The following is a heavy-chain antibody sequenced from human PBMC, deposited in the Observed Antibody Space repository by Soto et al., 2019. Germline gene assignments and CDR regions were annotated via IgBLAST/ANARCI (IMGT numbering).Heavy chain of an antibody. CDR3: ARESEDLTSNFDY. Sequence: GGSLRLSCAASGFAFTRYSMNWFRQAPGKGLEWVSSISSTTNYIYYGDSMKGRFTISRDNAKNSLYLEMDSLRAEDTAVYYCARESEDLTSNFDYWGQGTLVTVSS. J-gene: IGHJ4*02. CDR1: GFAFTRYS. CDR2: ISSTTNYI. V-gene: IGHV3-21*06.